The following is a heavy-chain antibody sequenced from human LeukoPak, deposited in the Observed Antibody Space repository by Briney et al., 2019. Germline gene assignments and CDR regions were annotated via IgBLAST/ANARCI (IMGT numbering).Heavy chain of an antibody. CDR3: ARGGASSRYFDY. J-gene: IGHJ4*02. D-gene: IGHD1-26*01. Sequence: SETLSLTCTVSGGSISGQYWSWIRQPPGKGLEWIGFVSYSGSTNYNPSLNGRVTISLDTSKNQFSLRLNSVTAADTAVYYCARGGASSRYFDYWGQGTLVTVSS. CDR1: GGSISGQY. V-gene: IGHV4-59*11. CDR2: VSYSGST.